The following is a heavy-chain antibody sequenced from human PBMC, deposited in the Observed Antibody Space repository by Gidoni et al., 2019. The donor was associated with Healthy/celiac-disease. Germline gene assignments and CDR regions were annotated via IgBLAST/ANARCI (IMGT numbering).Heavy chain of an antibody. V-gene: IGHV3-30*18. Sequence: QVQLVESGGGVVQPGRSLRLSCPASGFTFSSSGMHGVRQAQGKGLEWVAVISYDGSNKYYADSVKGRFTISRDNSKNMLYLQMNSLRAEDTAVYYCAKDRYSSGYSFDYWGQGTLVTVPS. D-gene: IGHD3-22*01. J-gene: IGHJ4*02. CDR2: ISYDGSNK. CDR1: GFTFSSSG. CDR3: AKDRYSSGYSFDY.